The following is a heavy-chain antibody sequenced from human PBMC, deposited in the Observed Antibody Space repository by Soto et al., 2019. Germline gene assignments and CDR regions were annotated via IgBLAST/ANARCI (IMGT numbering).Heavy chain of an antibody. CDR2: IPYDGSHQ. D-gene: IGHD3-3*01. Sequence: HLVESGGGVVQPGRSLRLSCAASGFTFSSHGMHWIRQAPGKGLEWVAVIPYDGSHQYYADSVKGRFSISRDNSKNTLYLQMNSLRAEDTAVYYCAKLRVLEWEVQESDYWGQGTLVSVSS. CDR1: GFTFSSHG. CDR3: AKLRVLEWEVQESDY. V-gene: IGHV3-30*18. J-gene: IGHJ4*02.